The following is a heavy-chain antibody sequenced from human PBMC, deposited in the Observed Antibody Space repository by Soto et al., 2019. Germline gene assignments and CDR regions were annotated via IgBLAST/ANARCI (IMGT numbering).Heavy chain of an antibody. CDR1: GGTFSSYA. CDR3: ASTDCSSTSCYAGVGNFDY. D-gene: IGHD2-2*01. CDR2: IIPIFGTA. Sequence: SVKVSCKASGGTFSSYAISWVRQAPGQGLEWMGGIIPIFGTANYAQKFQGRVTITADESTSTAYMELSSLRSEDTAVYYCASTDCSSTSCYAGVGNFDYWGQGTLVTVSS. J-gene: IGHJ4*02. V-gene: IGHV1-69*13.